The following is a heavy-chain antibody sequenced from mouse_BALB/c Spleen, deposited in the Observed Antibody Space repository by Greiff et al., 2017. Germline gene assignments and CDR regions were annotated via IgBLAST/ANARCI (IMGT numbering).Heavy chain of an antibody. Sequence: VQLQQSGAELVRSGASVKLSCTASGFNIKDYYMHWVKQRPEQGLEWIGWIDPENGDTEYAPKFQGKATMTADTSSNTAYLQLSSLTSEDTAVYYCNAYYYGGSNIDNWGQGATLSVSS. CDR2: IDPENGDT. V-gene: IGHV14-4*02. CDR1: GFNIKDYY. J-gene: IGHJ2*01. D-gene: IGHD1-1*01. CDR3: NAYYYGGSNIDN.